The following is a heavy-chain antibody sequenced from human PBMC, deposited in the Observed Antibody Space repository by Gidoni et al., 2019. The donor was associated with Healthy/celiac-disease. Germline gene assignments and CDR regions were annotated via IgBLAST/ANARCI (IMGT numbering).Heavy chain of an antibody. CDR1: GFTVSSYA. V-gene: IGHV3-23*01. D-gene: IGHD6-13*01. J-gene: IGHJ4*02. Sequence: EVQLLESGGGLVQPGGSLRLSCAASGFTVSSYAMSWVRQAPGKGLEWVSAISGSGGSTYYADSVKGRFTISRDNSKNTLYLQMNSLRAEDTAVYYCAKGGQQQLGHFDYWGQGTLVTVSS. CDR3: AKGGQQQLGHFDY. CDR2: ISGSGGST.